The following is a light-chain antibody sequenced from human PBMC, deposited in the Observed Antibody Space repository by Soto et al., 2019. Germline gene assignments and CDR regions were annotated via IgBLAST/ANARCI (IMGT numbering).Light chain of an antibody. J-gene: IGKJ2*01. CDR1: QSVSSN. V-gene: IGKV3-15*01. CDR3: QQYNTLPMYN. Sequence: EIVMTQSPATLSVSPGERATLSCRASQSVSSNLAWYQQKPGQAPRLLIFVASTRTTGIPARFSGSGSGTEFTLPISIMQSEDFAAYYGQQYNTLPMYNFVQGTKLEIK. CDR2: VAS.